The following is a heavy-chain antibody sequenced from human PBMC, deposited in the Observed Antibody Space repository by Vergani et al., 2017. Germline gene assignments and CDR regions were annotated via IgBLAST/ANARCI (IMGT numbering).Heavy chain of an antibody. CDR2: ISGSGGNT. Sequence: EVQLLESGGNLIQPGGSLRLSCGASGFTFSSYAMTWVRLAPGKGLQWVSAISGSGGNTFYTDSVKGRFTISRDNSKDTLYLQMNSLRAEDTAVYYCARPNSGSYLGGIDYWGQGTLVTVSS. CDR3: ARPNSGSYLGGIDY. J-gene: IGHJ4*02. CDR1: GFTFSSYA. V-gene: IGHV3-23*01. D-gene: IGHD1-26*01.